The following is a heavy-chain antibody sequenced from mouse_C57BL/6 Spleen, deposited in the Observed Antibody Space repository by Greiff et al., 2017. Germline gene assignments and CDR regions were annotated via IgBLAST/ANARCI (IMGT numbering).Heavy chain of an antibody. D-gene: IGHD2-4*01. V-gene: IGHV5-4*03. CDR1: GFTFSSYA. CDR3: ARNSIYYDYDGGDFDY. CDR2: ISDGGSYT. Sequence: EVMLVESGGGLVKPGGSLKLSCAASGFTFSSYAMSWVRQTPEKRLEWVATISDGGSYTYYPDNVKGRFTISRDNAKNNLYLQMSHLKSEDTAMYYWARNSIYYDYDGGDFDYWGQGTTLTVSS. J-gene: IGHJ2*01.